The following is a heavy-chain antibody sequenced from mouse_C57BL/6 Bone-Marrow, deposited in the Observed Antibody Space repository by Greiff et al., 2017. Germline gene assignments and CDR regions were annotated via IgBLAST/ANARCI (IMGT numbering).Heavy chain of an antibody. CDR3: ARSYYDYDGDFDY. CDR2: IDPSDSYT. Sequence: VQLQQPGAELVKPGASVKLSCKASGYTFTSYWMQWVKQRPGQGLEWIGEIDPSDSYTNYNQKFKGKATLTVDTSSSTAYMQLSSLTSEDSAVYYCARSYYDYDGDFDYWGQGTTLTVSS. V-gene: IGHV1-50*01. D-gene: IGHD2-4*01. J-gene: IGHJ2*01. CDR1: GYTFTSYW.